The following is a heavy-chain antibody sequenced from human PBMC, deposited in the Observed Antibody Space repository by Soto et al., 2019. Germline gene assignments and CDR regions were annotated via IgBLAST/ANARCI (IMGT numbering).Heavy chain of an antibody. CDR3: AKDGEMGYSSGWYYFDY. D-gene: IGHD6-19*01. V-gene: IGHV3-30*18. CDR2: ISYDGSNK. J-gene: IGHJ4*02. Sequence: QVQLVESGGGVVQPGRSLRLSCAASGFTFSSYGMHWVRQAPGKGLEWVAGISYDGSNKYYEDSVKGRLTISRDNSKNTLYLQMNSLRAEDTAVYYCAKDGEMGYSSGWYYFDYWGQGTLVTVSS. CDR1: GFTFSSYG.